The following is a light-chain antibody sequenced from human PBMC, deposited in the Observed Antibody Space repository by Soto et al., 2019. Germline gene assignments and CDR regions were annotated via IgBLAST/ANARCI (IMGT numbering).Light chain of an antibody. Sequence: DIVMTQTPDSLAVSLGERVTINCKSSQSVLYSSNNKNYLAWYQQKPGQPPNLLIYWASTRESGVPDRFSGSGSGTDFTLTISSLQAEDVAVYYCQQYYSTPLTFGQGTKVDIK. V-gene: IGKV4-1*01. CDR1: QSVLYSSNNKNY. CDR3: QQYYSTPLT. J-gene: IGKJ1*01. CDR2: WAS.